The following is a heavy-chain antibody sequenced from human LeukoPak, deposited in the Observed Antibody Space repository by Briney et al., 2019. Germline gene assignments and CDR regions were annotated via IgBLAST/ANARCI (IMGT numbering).Heavy chain of an antibody. D-gene: IGHD3-22*01. J-gene: IGHJ1*01. CDR3: ARGVSYYDSSGYYNEYFQH. V-gene: IGHV4-59*08. Sequence: KPSETLSLTCTVSGGSISSYHWSWIRQPPGKGLEWIGYIYYSGSTNYNPSLKSRVTISVDTSKNQFSLKLSSVTAADTAVYYCARGVSYYDSSGYYNEYFQHWGQGTLVTVSS. CDR2: IYYSGST. CDR1: GGSISSYH.